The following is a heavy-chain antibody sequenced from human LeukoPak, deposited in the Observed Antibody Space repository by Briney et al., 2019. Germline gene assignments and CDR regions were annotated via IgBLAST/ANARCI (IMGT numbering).Heavy chain of an antibody. J-gene: IGHJ4*02. Sequence: SETLSLTCTVSGGSISNYYWSWIRQPPGRGLEWIGYIYSSGSNNYNPSLESRVTISVDTSKNQFSLKLSSVTAADTALYYCARHGSSRSPLNYWGQGTLVTVSS. D-gene: IGHD2-15*01. CDR3: ARHGSSRSPLNY. V-gene: IGHV4-59*08. CDR2: IYSSGSN. CDR1: GGSISNYY.